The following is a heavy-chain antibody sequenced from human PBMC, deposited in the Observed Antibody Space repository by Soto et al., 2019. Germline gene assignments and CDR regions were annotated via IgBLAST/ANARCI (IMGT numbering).Heavy chain of an antibody. CDR1: GFTFSSYG. CDR3: ARDYYPYSSGHGGWY. Sequence: QVQLVESGGGVVQPGRSLRLSCAASGFTFSSYGMHWVRQAPGKGLEWVAVIWYDGSNKYYADSVKGRFTISRDNSKNTLYLQMNSLRADDKAVYYCARDYYPYSSGHGGWYWGQGTLVTVSS. J-gene: IGHJ4*02. CDR2: IWYDGSNK. D-gene: IGHD6-19*01. V-gene: IGHV3-33*01.